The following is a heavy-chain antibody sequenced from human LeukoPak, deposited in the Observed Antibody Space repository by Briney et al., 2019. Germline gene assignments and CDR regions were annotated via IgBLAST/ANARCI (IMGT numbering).Heavy chain of an antibody. CDR2: ISGSGGST. J-gene: IGHJ4*02. CDR1: GFTFSSYA. V-gene: IGHV3-23*01. CDR3: AKTPGIAAAGTDYFDY. Sequence: GGSLRLSCAASGFTFSSYAMSWVRQAPGKGLEWVSAISGSGGSTYYADSVKGRFTISRDNSKNTLYLQMNSLRAEDTAVYNCAKTPGIAAAGTDYFDYWGQGTLVTVSS. D-gene: IGHD6-13*01.